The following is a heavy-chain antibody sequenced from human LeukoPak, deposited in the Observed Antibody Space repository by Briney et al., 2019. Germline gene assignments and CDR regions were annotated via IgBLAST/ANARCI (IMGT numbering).Heavy chain of an antibody. CDR3: AKAHDYGDYAGFDY. CDR1: GFNFDDYA. CDR2: ISWNSGNI. Sequence: GGSLRLSCAASGFNFDDYAMHWVRRAPGKGLEWVSGISWNSGNIAYGDSVKGRFTISRDSAKTSLCLQINNLRAEDTALYYCAKAHDYGDYAGFDYWGQGTLVSVSS. D-gene: IGHD4-17*01. V-gene: IGHV3-9*01. J-gene: IGHJ4*02.